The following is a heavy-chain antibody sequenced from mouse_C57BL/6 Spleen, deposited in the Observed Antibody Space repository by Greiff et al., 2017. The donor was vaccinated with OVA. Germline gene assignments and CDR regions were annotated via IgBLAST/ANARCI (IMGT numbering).Heavy chain of an antibody. J-gene: IGHJ4*01. CDR3: ARNRDVDYAMDY. V-gene: IGHV1-53*01. CDR1: GYTFTSYW. Sequence: QVQLKQPGPELVKPGASVKLSCKASGYTFTSYWMHWVKQRPGQGLEWIGNINPSNGGTNYNEKFKSKATLTVDKSSSTAYMQLSSLTSEDSAVYDCARNRDVDYAMDYWGQGTSVTVSS. D-gene: IGHD4-1*01. CDR2: INPSNGGT.